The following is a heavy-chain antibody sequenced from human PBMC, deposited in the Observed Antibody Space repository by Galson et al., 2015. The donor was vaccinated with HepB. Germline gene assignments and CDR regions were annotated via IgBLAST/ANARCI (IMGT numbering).Heavy chain of an antibody. CDR1: GFTFSSYG. Sequence: SLRLSCAASGFTFSSYGMHWVRQAPGKGLEWVAVISYDGSNKYYADSVKGRFTISRDNSKNTLYLQMNSLRAEDTAVYYCAKDPGGNYYDSSGYYYHYYYGMDVWGQGTTVTVSS. D-gene: IGHD3-22*01. V-gene: IGHV3-30*18. CDR3: AKDPGGNYYDSSGYYYHYYYGMDV. CDR2: ISYDGSNK. J-gene: IGHJ6*02.